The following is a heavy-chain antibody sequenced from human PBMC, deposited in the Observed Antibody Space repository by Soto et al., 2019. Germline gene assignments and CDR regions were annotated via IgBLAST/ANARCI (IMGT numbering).Heavy chain of an antibody. J-gene: IGHJ4*02. CDR3: ARDTRVAFSYFDN. V-gene: IGHV4-31*03. CDR1: GDSISSGDYY. Sequence: QVQLQESGPGPVKPSQTLSLTCIVSGDSISSGDYYWSWIRQHPGKGLEWIGQIHYSGSTYYNPSLMRRVTISVDTSKNQFSLRLSSVTAADTAVYYCARDTRVAFSYFDNWGQGALVTVSS. CDR2: IHYSGST. D-gene: IGHD2-21*01.